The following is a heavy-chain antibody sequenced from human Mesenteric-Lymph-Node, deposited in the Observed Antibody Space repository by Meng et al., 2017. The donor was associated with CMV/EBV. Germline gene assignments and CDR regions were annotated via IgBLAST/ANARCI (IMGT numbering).Heavy chain of an antibody. CDR3: ARHDSKQRYYGLDA. D-gene: IGHD4-11*01. CDR2: IYVGDSDT. J-gene: IGHJ6*02. Sequence: GESLKISCQGSGFSFVSYWVAWVRQTPGKGLEWMGSIYVGDSDTKYSPPFEGQVIISVDKSITTAYLQWRSLKASDTAIYYCARHDSKQRYYGLDAWGQGTTVTVSS. CDR1: GFSFVSYW. V-gene: IGHV5-51*01.